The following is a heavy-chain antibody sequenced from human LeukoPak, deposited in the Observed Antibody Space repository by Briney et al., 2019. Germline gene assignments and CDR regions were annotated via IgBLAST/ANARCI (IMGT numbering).Heavy chain of an antibody. D-gene: IGHD4-17*01. CDR1: GYTFTSYY. J-gene: IGHJ4*02. CDR3: AKDSGAYGPDY. CDR2: VSPSGAT. Sequence: ASVKVSCKASGYTFTSYYMHWVRQAPGQGLEWMGKVSPSGATTYAQKFRGRVIMTRDTSTSTLNMELSDLTSEDTAVYHCAKDSGAYGPDYWGQGTLLTVSS. V-gene: IGHV1-46*01.